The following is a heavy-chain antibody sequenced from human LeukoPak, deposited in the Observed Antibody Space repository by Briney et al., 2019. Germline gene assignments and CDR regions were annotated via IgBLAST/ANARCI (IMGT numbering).Heavy chain of an antibody. J-gene: IGHJ3*02. CDR1: GYTFTRYY. Sequence: GASLKVSCKASGYTFTRYYMHWVRQAPGQGLEWMGIINPSGAGTTYAQNFQGRVTMTRDTSTSTVYMDLSSLRSEDTAVYYCARESGLGYFEAALWGAFDIWGQGTMVTVSS. CDR3: ARESGLGYFEAALWGAFDI. D-gene: IGHD3-9*01. V-gene: IGHV1-46*01. CDR2: INPSGAGT.